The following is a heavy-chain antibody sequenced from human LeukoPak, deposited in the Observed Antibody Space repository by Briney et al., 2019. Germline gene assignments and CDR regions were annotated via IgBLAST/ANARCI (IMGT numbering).Heavy chain of an antibody. V-gene: IGHV4-34*01. Sequence: PSETLSLTCAVYGGSFSGYYWSWIRHPPGKGLEWIGEINHSGSTNYNPSLKSRVTISVDTSKNQFSLKLSSVTAADTAVYYCARIFSGIAVAGTVNWFDPWGQGTLVTVSS. CDR2: INHSGST. CDR3: ARIFSGIAVAGTVNWFDP. D-gene: IGHD6-19*01. CDR1: GGSFSGYY. J-gene: IGHJ5*02.